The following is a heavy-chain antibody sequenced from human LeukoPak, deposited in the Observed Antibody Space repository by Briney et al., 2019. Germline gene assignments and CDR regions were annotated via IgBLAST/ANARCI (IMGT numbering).Heavy chain of an antibody. V-gene: IGHV4-59*01. CDR2: IYYSGST. CDR3: AREIGYSYGSTDAFDI. Sequence: SETLSLTCTVSGGSISSYYWSWIRQPPGKGLEWIGYIYYSGSTNYNPSFKSRVTISVDTSKNQFSLKLSSVTAADTAVYYCAREIGYSYGSTDAFDIWGQGTMVTVSS. D-gene: IGHD5-18*01. J-gene: IGHJ3*02. CDR1: GGSISSYY.